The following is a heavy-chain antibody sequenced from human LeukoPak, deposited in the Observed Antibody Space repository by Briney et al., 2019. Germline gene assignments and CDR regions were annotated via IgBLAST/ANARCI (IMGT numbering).Heavy chain of an antibody. D-gene: IGHD6-13*01. CDR2: ISYDGSNK. J-gene: IGHJ4*02. CDR1: GFTFSSYG. Sequence: GGSLRLSCAASGFTFSSYGMHWVRQAPGKGLEWVAVISYDGSNKYYADSVKGRFTISRDNSKNTLYLQMNSLRAEDTALYYCAKDEKGGSSWLDYWGQGTLVTVSS. CDR3: AKDEKGGSSWLDY. V-gene: IGHV3-30*19.